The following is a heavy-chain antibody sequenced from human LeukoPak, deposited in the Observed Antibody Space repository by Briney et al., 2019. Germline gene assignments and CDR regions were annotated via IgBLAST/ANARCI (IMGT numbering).Heavy chain of an antibody. J-gene: IGHJ3*02. V-gene: IGHV4-59*08. CDR1: GGSISSYY. CDR2: IYYSGST. Sequence: SETLSLTCTVSGGSISSYYWSWIRQPPGKGLEWIGYIYYSGSTNYNPSLKSRVTISVDTSKNQFSLKLSSVTAADTAVYYCARGGSGYYYDSSGASDAFDIWGQGTMVTVSS. CDR3: ARGGSGYYYDSSGASDAFDI. D-gene: IGHD3-22*01.